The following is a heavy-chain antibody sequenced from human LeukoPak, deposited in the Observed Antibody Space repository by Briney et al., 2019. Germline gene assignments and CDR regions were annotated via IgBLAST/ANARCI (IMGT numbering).Heavy chain of an antibody. D-gene: IGHD3-22*01. Sequence: PGRSLRLSCAASGFTFSSYGMHWVRQAPGKGLEWVAVISYDGSNKYYADSVKGRFTISRDNSKNTLYLQMNSLRAEDTAVYYCAKSIHYYDSSGNMDVWGKGTTVTVSS. J-gene: IGHJ6*03. V-gene: IGHV3-30*18. CDR1: GFTFSSYG. CDR2: ISYDGSNK. CDR3: AKSIHYYDSSGNMDV.